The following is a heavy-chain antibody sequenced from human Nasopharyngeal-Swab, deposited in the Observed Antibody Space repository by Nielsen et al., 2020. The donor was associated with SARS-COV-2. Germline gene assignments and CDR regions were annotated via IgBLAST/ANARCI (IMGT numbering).Heavy chain of an antibody. D-gene: IGHD1-26*01. V-gene: IGHV4-34*01. CDR2: INHSGST. J-gene: IGHJ5*02. CDR1: GGSFSGYY. CDR3: ARAWELRP. Sequence: ESLRLSCAVSGGSFSGYYWSWIRQPPGKGLEWIGEINHSGSTNYNPSLKSRVTISVDTSKNQFSLKLSSVTAADTAVYYCARAWELRPWGQGTLVTVSS.